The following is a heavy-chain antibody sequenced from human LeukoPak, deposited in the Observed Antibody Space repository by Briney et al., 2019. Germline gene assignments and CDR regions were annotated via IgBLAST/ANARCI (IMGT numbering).Heavy chain of an antibody. CDR3: ARSYDSSGNIDY. V-gene: IGHV5-51*01. Sequence: GESLQISCKGSGYRFTSYWIGWVRQMPGRGLEWMGIIYPGDSDTRYSPSFQGQVTISADKSISTAYLQWSSLKASDTAMYYCARSYDSSGNIDYWGQGTLVTVSS. J-gene: IGHJ4*02. D-gene: IGHD3-22*01. CDR2: IYPGDSDT. CDR1: GYRFTSYW.